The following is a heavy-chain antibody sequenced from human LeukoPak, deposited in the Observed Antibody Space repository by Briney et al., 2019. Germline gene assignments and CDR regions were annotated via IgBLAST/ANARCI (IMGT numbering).Heavy chain of an antibody. J-gene: IGHJ4*02. CDR1: GYRFTSYW. Sequence: GESLKISCKGSGYRFTSYWIGWVRQMPGEGLEWMGIIYPGDSDNRYSPSFQGQVTISDDKSISTAYLQWSSLKASDTAMYYCARMTVTSYPYFDYWGQGTLVTVSS. V-gene: IGHV5-51*01. CDR2: IYPGDSDN. D-gene: IGHD4-17*01. CDR3: ARMTVTSYPYFDY.